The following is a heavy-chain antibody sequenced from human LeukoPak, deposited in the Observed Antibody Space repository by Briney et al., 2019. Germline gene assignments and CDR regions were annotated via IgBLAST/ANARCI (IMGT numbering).Heavy chain of an antibody. CDR1: GYTFTGYY. V-gene: IGHV1-2*02. D-gene: IGHD4-17*01. Sequence: VASVKVSCKASGYTFTGYYMHWVRQAPGQGLEWMGWINPNSGGTNYAQKFQGRVTMTRDTAISTAYMKLSMLRSDDTAVYYCARGGYGAYGDDAFDIWGQGTVVTVSS. CDR2: INPNSGGT. CDR3: ARGGYGAYGDDAFDI. J-gene: IGHJ3*02.